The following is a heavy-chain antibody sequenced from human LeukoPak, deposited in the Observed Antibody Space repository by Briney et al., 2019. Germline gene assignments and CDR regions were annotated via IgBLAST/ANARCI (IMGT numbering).Heavy chain of an antibody. CDR2: IYTSGST. V-gene: IGHV4-4*07. CDR3: ATLSRGTMVRGVNRRFDY. CDR1: GGSISSYY. D-gene: IGHD3-10*01. Sequence: SETLSLTCTVSGGSISSYYWSWIRQPAGKGLEWIGRIYTSGSTNYNPSLKSRVTISVDTSKNQFSLKLSSVTAADTAVYYCATLSRGTMVRGVNRRFDYWGQGALVTVSS. J-gene: IGHJ4*02.